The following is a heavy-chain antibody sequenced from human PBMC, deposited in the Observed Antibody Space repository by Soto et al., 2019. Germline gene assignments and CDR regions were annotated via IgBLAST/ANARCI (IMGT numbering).Heavy chain of an antibody. J-gene: IGHJ4*02. V-gene: IGHV3-23*01. D-gene: IGHD3-22*01. Sequence: XXSLRLYCAASGFTFSSYAMXWVLQAPGKGLEWVSAISGSGGSTYYADSVKGRFTISRDNSKNTLYLQMNRMRAEDTAVYYCAKNYYDSSGYDYWGQGTLVTVSS. CDR2: ISGSGGST. CDR1: GFTFSSYA. CDR3: AKNYYDSSGYDY.